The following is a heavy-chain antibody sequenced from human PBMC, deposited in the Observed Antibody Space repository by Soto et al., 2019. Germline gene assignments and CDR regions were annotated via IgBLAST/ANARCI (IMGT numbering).Heavy chain of an antibody. V-gene: IGHV4-34*01. J-gene: IGHJ3*02. Sequence: PSETLSLTCAVYGGSFSGYSWSWIRQPPGKGLEWIGEINHSGGTNYNPSLKSRVNISVDTSKNQFSLRLSSVTAAATAVYYCARGRGYCSGGSCYPNAFDIWGQGTMVTVSS. CDR3: ARGRGYCSGGSCYPNAFDI. CDR2: INHSGGT. CDR1: GGSFSGYS. D-gene: IGHD2-15*01.